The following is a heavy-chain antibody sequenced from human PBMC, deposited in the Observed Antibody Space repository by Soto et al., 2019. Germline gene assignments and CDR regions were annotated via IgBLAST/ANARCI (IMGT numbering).Heavy chain of an antibody. D-gene: IGHD3-10*01. CDR1: GGSISPHNW. CDR2: IYHYGGT. J-gene: IGHJ4*02. V-gene: IGHV4-4*02. Sequence: QVQLQESGPGLVEPSGTLSLTCGVSGGSISPHNWWSWVRQSPGRGLEWIGEIYHYGGTNYNPSLKSRVTMSVDKSKNQFSLELTSVTAADTAVYYCAREKGAGTYMGFDYWGQGTLVTVSS. CDR3: AREKGAGTYMGFDY.